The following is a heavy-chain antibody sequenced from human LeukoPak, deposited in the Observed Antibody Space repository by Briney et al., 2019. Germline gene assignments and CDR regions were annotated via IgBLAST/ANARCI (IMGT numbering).Heavy chain of an antibody. D-gene: IGHD2-15*01. Sequence: PGGSLRLSCAASGFTFSSYAMSWVRQAPGKGLEWVSAISGSGGSTYYADSVKGRFTISRDNSKNTLYLQMNSLRAEDTAVYYCAKSGGGVVVVAASSNWGQGTLVTVSS. CDR1: GFTFSSYA. CDR3: AKSGGGVVVVAASSN. J-gene: IGHJ4*02. V-gene: IGHV3-23*01. CDR2: ISGSGGST.